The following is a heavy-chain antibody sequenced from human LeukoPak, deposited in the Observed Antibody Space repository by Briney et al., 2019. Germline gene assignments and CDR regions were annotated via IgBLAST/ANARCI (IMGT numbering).Heavy chain of an antibody. CDR2: VDPEDGET. V-gene: IGHV1-24*01. CDR1: GYTLTELS. D-gene: IGHD4-11*01. CDR3: ATAPTTGYFDY. J-gene: IGHJ4*02. Sequence: ASVKVSCKVSGYTLTELSIHWVRQAPGKGLEWMGRVDPEDGETIYAEKFQGRVTITADTSTDTAYMELSSLRSEDTAVYYCATAPTTGYFDYWGQGTLVTVSS.